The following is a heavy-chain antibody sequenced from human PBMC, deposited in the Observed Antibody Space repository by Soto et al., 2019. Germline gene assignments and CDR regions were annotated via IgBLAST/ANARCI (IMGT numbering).Heavy chain of an antibody. CDR3: ARFLWLGEYFRYYFDY. V-gene: IGHV1-3*01. CDR2: INPASGKT. CDR1: GYTFTDYS. D-gene: IGHD3-10*01. J-gene: IGHJ4*01. Sequence: ASVKVSCKASGYTFTDYSLQWVRQAPGQRLEWMGWINPASGKTKYSQKFQGRVTITRDTSASTAYMELSSLTSEDTALYYCARFLWLGEYFRYYFDYWDQGTPVPGSS.